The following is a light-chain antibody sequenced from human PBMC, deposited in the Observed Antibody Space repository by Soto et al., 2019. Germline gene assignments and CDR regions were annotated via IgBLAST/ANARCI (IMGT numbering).Light chain of an antibody. CDR3: SSCTSSSTYV. Sequence: QSVLTQPASVSGSPGQSITISCTGTSSDVGGYNFVSWYQQHPGKAPKLMIHDVSNRPSGVSNRFSGSKSGNTASLTISGLQAEDETDYYCSSCTSSSTYVFGTGSKFTV. CDR1: SSDVGGYNF. CDR2: DVS. V-gene: IGLV2-14*01. J-gene: IGLJ1*01.